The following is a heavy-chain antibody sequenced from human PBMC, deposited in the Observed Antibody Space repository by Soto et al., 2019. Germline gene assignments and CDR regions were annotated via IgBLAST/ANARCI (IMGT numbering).Heavy chain of an antibody. Sequence: GGSLRLSCEVSGFTLTSYGMNWVRQAPDKGLEWVSTIGRGGDTYYADSVKGRFTISRDNSKSTLFLQMNSLRAEDTALYFCAKDGTTTGIHYYAMDVWGQGTTVTVSS. CDR3: AKDGTTTGIHYYAMDV. CDR1: GFTLTSYG. J-gene: IGHJ6*02. D-gene: IGHD1-1*01. V-gene: IGHV3-23*01. CDR2: IGRGGDT.